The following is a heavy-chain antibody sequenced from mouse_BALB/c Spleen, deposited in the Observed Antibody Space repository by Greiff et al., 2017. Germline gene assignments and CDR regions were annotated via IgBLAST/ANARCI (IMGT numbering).Heavy chain of an antibody. CDR2: INPSTGYT. J-gene: IGHJ3*01. CDR3: ASKAWFAY. D-gene: IGHD1-3*01. CDR1: GYTFTSYW. Sequence: VQRVESGAELAKPGASVKMSCKASGYTFTSYWMHWVKQRPGQGLEWIGYINPSTGYTEYNQKFKDKATLTADKSSSTAYMQLSSLTSEDSAVYYCASKAWFAYWGQGTLVTVSA. V-gene: IGHV1-7*01.